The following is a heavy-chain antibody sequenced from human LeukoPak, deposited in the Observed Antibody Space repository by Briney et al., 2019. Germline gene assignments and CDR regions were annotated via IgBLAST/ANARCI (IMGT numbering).Heavy chain of an antibody. D-gene: IGHD3-22*01. Sequence: PSGTLSLTCAVSGGSISSSNWGSWVRQPPGKGLEWIGEIYHSGSTNYNPSLKSRVTISVDKSKNHFSLKLSSVTAADTAVYYCARGSPQLITMIVVVTAGVFDYWGQGTLVTVSS. CDR2: IYHSGST. CDR3: ARGSPQLITMIVVVTAGVFDY. CDR1: GGSISSSNW. J-gene: IGHJ4*02. V-gene: IGHV4-4*02.